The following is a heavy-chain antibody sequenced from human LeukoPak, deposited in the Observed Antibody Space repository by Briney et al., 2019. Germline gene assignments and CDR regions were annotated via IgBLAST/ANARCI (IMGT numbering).Heavy chain of an antibody. CDR3: ARASPANYFDYYDSSGYYYGFDY. V-gene: IGHV4-30-4*08. D-gene: IGHD3-22*01. CDR1: GGSVSSGSYY. J-gene: IGHJ4*02. Sequence: SETLSLTCTVSGGSVSSGSYYWSWIRQPPGKGLEWIGYIYYSGSTYYNPSLKSRVTISVDTSKNQFSLKLSSVTAADTAVYYCARASPANYFDYYDSSGYYYGFDYWGQGTLVTVSS. CDR2: IYYSGST.